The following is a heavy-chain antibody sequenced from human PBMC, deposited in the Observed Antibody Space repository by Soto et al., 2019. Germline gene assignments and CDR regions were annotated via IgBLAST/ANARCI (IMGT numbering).Heavy chain of an antibody. Sequence: QVQLQESGPGLVKPSETLSLTCTVSGGPISSYYWSWIRQPPGKGLEWIGYIYYSGSTNYNPSLKSRVTISVDTSKNQFSLKLSSVTAADTAVYYCARDPGHCSGGSCYPLGAFDIWGQGTMVTVSS. CDR1: GGPISSYY. J-gene: IGHJ3*02. CDR2: IYYSGST. V-gene: IGHV4-59*01. CDR3: ARDPGHCSGGSCYPLGAFDI. D-gene: IGHD2-15*01.